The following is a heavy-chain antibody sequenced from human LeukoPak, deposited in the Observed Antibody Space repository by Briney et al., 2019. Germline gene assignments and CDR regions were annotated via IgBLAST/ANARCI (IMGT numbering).Heavy chain of an antibody. CDR2: ISGSDGST. D-gene: IGHD2/OR15-2a*01. V-gene: IGHV3-23*01. Sequence: GGSLRLSCAASGFTFSSYAMSWVRQAPGKGLEWVSGISGSDGSTNYADSVKGRFTISRENSKNTLYLQMNSLRAEDTAVYYCAKDSIYLGTYYFDYWGQGTLVTVSS. CDR3: AKDSIYLGTYYFDY. J-gene: IGHJ4*02. CDR1: GFTFSSYA.